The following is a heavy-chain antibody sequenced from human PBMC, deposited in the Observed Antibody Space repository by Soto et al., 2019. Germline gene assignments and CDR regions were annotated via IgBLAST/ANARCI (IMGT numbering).Heavy chain of an antibody. J-gene: IGHJ5*02. D-gene: IGHD2-8*02. V-gene: IGHV4-4*02. CDR1: GGSISSTNW. Sequence: CAVSGGSISSTNWWSWVRQSPGKGLEWIGEMYHSGSPTYNPSLRGRVTMSVDKANNHFPLQLRYVTAADTAVYYCATLPPRIELAVPPIPTWGQGTPVTVSA. CDR3: ATLPPRIELAVPPIPT. CDR2: MYHSGSP.